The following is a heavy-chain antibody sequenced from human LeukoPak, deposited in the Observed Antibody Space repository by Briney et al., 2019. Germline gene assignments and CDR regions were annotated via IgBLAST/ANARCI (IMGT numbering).Heavy chain of an antibody. CDR2: ISSSSSTI. Sequence: GGSLRLSCAASGFTFSSYSMNWVRQAPGKGLEWVSYISSSSSTIYYADSVKGRFTISRDNAKNSLYLQMNSLRAEDTAVYYCVRGRGEDGYNYAFDIWGQGTMVTVSS. J-gene: IGHJ3*02. V-gene: IGHV3-48*01. CDR3: VRGRGEDGYNYAFDI. CDR1: GFTFSSYS. D-gene: IGHD5-24*01.